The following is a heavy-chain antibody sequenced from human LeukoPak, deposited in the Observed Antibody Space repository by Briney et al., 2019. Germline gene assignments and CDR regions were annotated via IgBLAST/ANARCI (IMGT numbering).Heavy chain of an antibody. Sequence: GGSLRLSCAASGFTFSSYAMSWVRQAPGKGLEWVSAISGSGGSTYYADSVKGRFTISRDNSKNTLYLQMNSLRAEDTAVYYCAKDSGEGRFLDWARGTRNWFDPWGQGTLVTVSS. J-gene: IGHJ5*02. CDR1: GFTFSSYA. V-gene: IGHV3-23*01. D-gene: IGHD3-3*01. CDR2: ISGSGGST. CDR3: AKDSGEGRFLDWARGTRNWFDP.